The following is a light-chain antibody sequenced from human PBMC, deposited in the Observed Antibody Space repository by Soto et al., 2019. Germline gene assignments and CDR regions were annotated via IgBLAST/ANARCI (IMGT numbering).Light chain of an antibody. CDR2: TTS. Sequence: DIQLTQSPASLSVYLGDRVTITWRASQSISSYLNWYQQKPGKAPNLLIYTTSSLESGVPSRFSGSGSGTDFTLTISSLQTEDFATYFCQQSYSRPRTFGQGTKVDIK. J-gene: IGKJ1*01. CDR3: QQSYSRPRT. V-gene: IGKV1-39*01. CDR1: QSISSY.